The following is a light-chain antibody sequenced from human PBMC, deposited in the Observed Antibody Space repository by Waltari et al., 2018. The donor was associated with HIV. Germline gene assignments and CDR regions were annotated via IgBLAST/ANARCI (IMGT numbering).Light chain of an antibody. CDR2: DVS. CDR3: CSYAGMYTWV. CDR1: SSDVGSYNY. V-gene: IGLV2-11*01. J-gene: IGLJ3*02. Sequence: QSSLTQPRSVSGSPGQSVTISCSGTSSDVGSYNYVSWYQQHPGKAPKVMSYDVSTRPSVVPDCFSGSKSGKTTSLTISGLQAEDEADYYCCSYAGMYTWVFGGGTKLTVL.